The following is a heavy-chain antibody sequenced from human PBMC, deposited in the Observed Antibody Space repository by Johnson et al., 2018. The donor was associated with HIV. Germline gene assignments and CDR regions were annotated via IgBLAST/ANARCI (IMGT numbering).Heavy chain of an antibody. CDR1: GFTFSSYW. CDR2: INSDGSST. CDR3: ASLSSSGAFDI. D-gene: IGHD6-6*01. V-gene: IGHV3-74*02. Sequence: VQLVESGGGVVQPGGSLSLSCAASGFTFSSYWMHWVRQAPGKGLVWVSRINSDGSSTSYADSVKGRFTISRDNAKNTLYLQMNSLRAEDTAVYYCASLSSSGAFDIWGQGTMVTVSS. J-gene: IGHJ3*02.